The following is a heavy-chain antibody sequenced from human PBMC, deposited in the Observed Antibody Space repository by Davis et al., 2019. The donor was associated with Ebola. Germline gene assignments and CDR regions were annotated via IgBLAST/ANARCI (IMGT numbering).Heavy chain of an antibody. CDR1: GFTLSGYD. J-gene: IGHJ4*02. V-gene: IGHV3-33*01. Sequence: PGGSLRLSCAASGFTLSGYDMNWVRQAPGKGLQWVAVIWDDGRNKYYADSVKGRFTISRDNSKNTWYLQMNSLRAEDTAVYYCATTPQYSRCQNKPFDYWGQGTLVTVSS. D-gene: IGHD6-13*01. CDR3: ATTPQYSRCQNKPFDY. CDR2: IWDDGRNK.